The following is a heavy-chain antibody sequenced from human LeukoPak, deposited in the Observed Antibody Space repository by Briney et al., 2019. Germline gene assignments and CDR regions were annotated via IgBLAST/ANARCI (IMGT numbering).Heavy chain of an antibody. Sequence: QPGGSLRLSCAASGFTFSSYWMHWVRQAPGKGLVWVSRINSDGSTTIYADSVKGGFTISRDNAKNTLYLQMNSLRAEDTAVYYCAREYSSSWRGWFDPWGQGTLVTVSS. CDR3: AREYSSSWRGWFDP. CDR1: GFTFSSYW. CDR2: INSDGSTT. J-gene: IGHJ5*02. D-gene: IGHD6-13*01. V-gene: IGHV3-74*01.